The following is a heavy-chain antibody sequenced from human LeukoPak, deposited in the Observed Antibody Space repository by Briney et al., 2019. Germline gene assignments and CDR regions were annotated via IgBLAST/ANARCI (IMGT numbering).Heavy chain of an antibody. V-gene: IGHV4-59*01. CDR2: IYYSGST. CDR3: ARHYSYSSGWYDY. J-gene: IGHJ4*02. D-gene: IGHD6-19*01. Sequence: SETLSLTCTVSGDSISGYYWSWIRQPPGKGLEWIGYIYYSGSTNYNPSLKSRVTISVDTSRNQFSLKLSSVTAADTAVYYCARHYSYSSGWYDYWGQGTLVTVSS. CDR1: GDSISGYY.